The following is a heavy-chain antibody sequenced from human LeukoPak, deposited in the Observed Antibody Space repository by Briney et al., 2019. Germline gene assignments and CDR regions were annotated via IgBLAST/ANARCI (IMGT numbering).Heavy chain of an antibody. V-gene: IGHV1-2*02. CDR1: GYTFTGYY. CDR2: INPNSGGT. D-gene: IGHD3-22*01. J-gene: IGHJ4*02. CDR3: ARVGPPGYDSSGSDY. Sequence: ASVKTSCKASGYTFTGYYMHWVRQAPGQGLEWMGWINPNSGGTNYTQKFQGRVTMTRDTSISTAYMELSRLRSDDTAVYYCARVGPPGYDSSGSDYWGQGTLVTVSS.